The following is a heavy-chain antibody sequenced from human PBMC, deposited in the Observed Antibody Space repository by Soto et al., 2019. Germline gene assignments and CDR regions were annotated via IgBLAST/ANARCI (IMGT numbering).Heavy chain of an antibody. D-gene: IGHD2-15*01. CDR3: ARAAPRYCSGGSCYSARDY. CDR1: GGSFSGYY. Sequence: QVQLQQWGAGLLKPSDTLSLTCAVYGGSFSGYYWSWIRQPPGKGLEWIGEINHSGSTNYNPSLKSRVTISVETSKYQFSLKLSSVTAADTAVYYCARAAPRYCSGGSCYSARDYWGQGTLVTVSS. V-gene: IGHV4-34*01. J-gene: IGHJ4*02. CDR2: INHSGST.